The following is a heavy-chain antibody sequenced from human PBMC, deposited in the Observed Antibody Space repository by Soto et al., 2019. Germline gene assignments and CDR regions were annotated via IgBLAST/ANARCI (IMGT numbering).Heavy chain of an antibody. V-gene: IGHV1-69*13. CDR2: IIPIFGTA. D-gene: IGHD3-10*01. J-gene: IGHJ6*02. CDR1: GGTFSSYA. CDR3: ARTHYYGSGSYYRDDYYGMDV. Sequence: SVKVSCKASGGTFSSYAISWVRQAPGQGLEWMGGIIPIFGTANYAQKFQGRVTITADESTSTAYMELSSLRSEDTAVYYCARTHYYGSGSYYRDDYYGMDVWGQGTTGTVS.